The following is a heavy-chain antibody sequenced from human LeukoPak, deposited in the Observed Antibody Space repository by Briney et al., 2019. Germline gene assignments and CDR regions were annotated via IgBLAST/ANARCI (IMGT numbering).Heavy chain of an antibody. J-gene: IGHJ6*02. D-gene: IGHD3-3*01. CDR1: GFTFSSYW. Sequence: GGSLRLSCAASGFTFSSYWMSWVRQAPGKGLEWVANIKQAGSGKYYVDFVKGRFTISRDNAKNSLYLQMNSLRAEDTAVYYCARDENYDFWSGYQYYYGMDVWGQGTTVTVSS. V-gene: IGHV3-7*01. CDR2: IKQAGSGK. CDR3: ARDENYDFWSGYQYYYGMDV.